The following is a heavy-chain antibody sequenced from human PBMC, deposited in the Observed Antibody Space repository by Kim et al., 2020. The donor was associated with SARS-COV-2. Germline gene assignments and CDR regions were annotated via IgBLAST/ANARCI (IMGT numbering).Heavy chain of an antibody. D-gene: IGHD6-6*01. CDR3: ARLSSIAARPLGLNPRYYYGMDV. V-gene: IGHV4-34*01. CDR1: GGSFSGYY. Sequence: SETLSLTCAVYGGSFSGYYWSWIRQPPGKGLEWIGEINHSGSTNYNPSLKSRVTISVDTSKNQFSLKLSSVTAADTAVYYCARLSSIAARPLGLNPRYYYGMDVWGQGTTVTVSS. J-gene: IGHJ6*02. CDR2: INHSGST.